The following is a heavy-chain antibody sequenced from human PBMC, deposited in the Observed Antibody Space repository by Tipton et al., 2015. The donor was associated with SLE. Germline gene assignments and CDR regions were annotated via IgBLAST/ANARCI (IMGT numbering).Heavy chain of an antibody. Sequence: QLVQSGAEVKKPGASVRVSCEASGYIFTNYGITWVRQAPGQGLEWMGWISAYNGIINYAQKLQGRVTMTTDTSTTTAYMDLMSLRSDDTAVYHCARVDTSGWYSVDYWGQGTLVTVSS. V-gene: IGHV1-18*01. D-gene: IGHD6-19*01. CDR2: ISAYNGII. CDR3: ARVDTSGWYSVDY. CDR1: GYIFTNYG. J-gene: IGHJ4*02.